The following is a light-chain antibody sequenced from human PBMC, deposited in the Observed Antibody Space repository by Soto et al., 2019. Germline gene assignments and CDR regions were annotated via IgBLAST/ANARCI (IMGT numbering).Light chain of an antibody. Sequence: EIVLTQSPGTLSLSPGERATLSCRDSQSVSSSYLAWYQQPPGQDQRILIYGASSRATGIPDRFSGIGSGTEFTLTISRLETEDFAVYYCQQYGRSPSTFGGGTKLDIK. CDR1: QSVSSSY. CDR3: QQYGRSPST. V-gene: IGKV3-20*01. J-gene: IGKJ4*01. CDR2: GAS.